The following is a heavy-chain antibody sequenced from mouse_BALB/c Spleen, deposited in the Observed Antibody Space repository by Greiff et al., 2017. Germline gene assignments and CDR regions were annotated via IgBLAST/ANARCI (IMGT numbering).Heavy chain of an antibody. D-gene: IGHD2-4*01. Sequence: VQLQQPGAELVKPGASVKLSCTASGFNIKDTYMHWVKQRPEQGLEWIGRIDPANGNTKYDPKFQGKATITADTSSNTAYLQLSSLTSEDTAVYYCARSLSTMIKGFAYWGQGTLVTVSA. J-gene: IGHJ3*01. CDR1: GFNIKDTY. CDR3: ARSLSTMIKGFAY. CDR2: IDPANGNT. V-gene: IGHV14-3*02.